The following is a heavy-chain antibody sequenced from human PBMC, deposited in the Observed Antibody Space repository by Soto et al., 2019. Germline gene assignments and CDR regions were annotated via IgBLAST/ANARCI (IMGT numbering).Heavy chain of an antibody. D-gene: IGHD3-3*01. V-gene: IGHV4-61*01. CDR3: ARIAYDFWSGYKLPSYGMDV. CDR2: IYYSGST. CDR1: GCSVRSGTYY. J-gene: IGHJ6*02. Sequence: SETLSLTCTVSGCSVRSGTYYWTWIRQPPGKGLEWIGYIYYSGSTNYNPSLQSRVTISGDTSKNQFSLKLSSVTAADTAVYYCARIAYDFWSGYKLPSYGMDVWGQGTTVTVSS.